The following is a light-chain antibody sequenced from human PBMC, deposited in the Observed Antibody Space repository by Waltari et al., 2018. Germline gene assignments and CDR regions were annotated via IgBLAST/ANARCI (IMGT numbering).Light chain of an antibody. CDR2: EDN. V-gene: IGLV2-23*01. Sequence: QSALTQRASVSGSPGPSITISCTGTSSDVGGYNVVSWYQHHTGKAPKLMIYEDNKRPSGVSNRFSGAKSGNTASLTISGLQAEDESDYYCCSYAGSSIWVFGGGTKLTVL. J-gene: IGLJ3*02. CDR1: SSDVGGYNV. CDR3: CSYAGSSIWV.